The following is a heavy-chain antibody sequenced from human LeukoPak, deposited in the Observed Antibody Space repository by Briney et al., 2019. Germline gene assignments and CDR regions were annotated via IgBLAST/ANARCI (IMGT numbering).Heavy chain of an antibody. Sequence: GGSLRLSCAASGFTFSSYGMHWVRQAPGKGLEWVAFIRYDGSNKYYADSVKGRFTISRDNSKNTLYLQMNSLRAEDTAVYYCAKDAYSGSYGVAFDIWGQGTMVTVSS. J-gene: IGHJ3*02. D-gene: IGHD1-26*01. CDR1: GFTFSSYG. CDR3: AKDAYSGSYGVAFDI. V-gene: IGHV3-30*02. CDR2: IRYDGSNK.